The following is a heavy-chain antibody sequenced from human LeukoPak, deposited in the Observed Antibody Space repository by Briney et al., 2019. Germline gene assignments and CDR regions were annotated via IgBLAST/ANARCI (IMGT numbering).Heavy chain of an antibody. CDR1: GGTFSSYA. CDR2: IIPIFGTA. J-gene: IGHJ4*02. V-gene: IGHV1-69*01. Sequence: GASVKVSCKASGGTFSSYAISWVRQAPGQGLEWMGGIIPIFGTANYAQKFQGRVTITADESTSTAYMELSSLRSEDTAVYYCARDSENYDILTGTDYWGQGTLVTVSS. D-gene: IGHD3-9*01. CDR3: ARDSENYDILTGTDY.